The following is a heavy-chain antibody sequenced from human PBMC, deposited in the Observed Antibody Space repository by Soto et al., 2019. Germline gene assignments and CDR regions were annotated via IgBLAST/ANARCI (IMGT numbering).Heavy chain of an antibody. V-gene: IGHV3-48*02. CDR2: ISSSSNTI. CDR1: GFTFSSYS. D-gene: IGHD6-13*01. J-gene: IGHJ4*02. Sequence: GGSLRLSCAASGFTFSSYSMNWVRQAPGKGLEWVSYISSSSNTIYYADSVKGRFTISRDNAKNSLYLQMNSLRDEDTAVYYCAREAYTSSWYYFDYWGQGTLVTVSS. CDR3: AREAYTSSWYYFDY.